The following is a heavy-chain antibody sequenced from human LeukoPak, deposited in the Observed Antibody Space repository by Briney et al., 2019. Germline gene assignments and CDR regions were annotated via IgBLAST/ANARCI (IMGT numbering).Heavy chain of an antibody. D-gene: IGHD6-19*01. CDR1: GGSISSYY. CDR2: IYYSGST. V-gene: IGHV4-59*01. J-gene: IGHJ5*02. CDR3: ASAVAGLDWFDP. Sequence: SETLSLTCTVSGGSISSYYWSWIRQPPGKGLEWIGYIYYSGSTNYNPSLKNRVTISVDTSKNQFSLKLSSVTAADTAVYYCASAVAGLDWFDPWGQGTLVTVSS.